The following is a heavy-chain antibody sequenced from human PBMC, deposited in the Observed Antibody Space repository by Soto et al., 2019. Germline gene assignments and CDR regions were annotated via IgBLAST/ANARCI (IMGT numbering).Heavy chain of an antibody. CDR1: GYSFTSYW. J-gene: IGHJ3*02. CDR3: ARRLNYHAFDI. V-gene: IGHV5-10-1*01. D-gene: IGHD2-21*02. CDR2: IDPSDSYT. Sequence: ESLKISFKASGYSFTSYWITCVLQMPGKGLEWMGRIDPSDSYTNYRPSFQGHVTISADKSISTAYLQWSSLKASDTAMYYCARRLNYHAFDIWGQGTMVTVSS.